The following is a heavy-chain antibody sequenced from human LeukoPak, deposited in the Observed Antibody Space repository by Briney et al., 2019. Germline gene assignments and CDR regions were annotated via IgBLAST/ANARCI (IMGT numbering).Heavy chain of an antibody. D-gene: IGHD3-10*01. J-gene: IGHJ4*02. CDR1: GFTFSSYG. V-gene: IGHV3-23*01. Sequence: QAGGSLRLSCAASGFTFSSYGMSWVRQAPGRGLEWVSTISDSGGITYYADSVKGRFTISRDNSKNTLYLQMNSLRAEDTAVYYCAKGSALWDWSYYFDYWGQGTLVTVSS. CDR2: ISDSGGIT. CDR3: AKGSALWDWSYYFDY.